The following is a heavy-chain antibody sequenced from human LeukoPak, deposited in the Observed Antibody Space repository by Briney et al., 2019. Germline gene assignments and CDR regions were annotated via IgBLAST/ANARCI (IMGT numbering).Heavy chain of an antibody. CDR1: GGSFSGYY. J-gene: IGHJ4*02. Sequence: SETLSLTCAVYGGSFSGYYWSWIRQPPGKGLEWIGEINHSGSTDYNPSLKSRVTISVDTSKNQFSLKLSSVTAADTAVYYCARGTMTTVTYYFDYWGQGTLVTVSS. V-gene: IGHV4-34*01. D-gene: IGHD4-17*01. CDR3: ARGTMTTVTYYFDY. CDR2: INHSGST.